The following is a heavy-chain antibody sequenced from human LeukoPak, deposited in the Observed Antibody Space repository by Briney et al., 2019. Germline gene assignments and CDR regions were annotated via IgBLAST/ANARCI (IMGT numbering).Heavy chain of an antibody. J-gene: IGHJ5*02. CDR1: GFTFSSYG. D-gene: IGHD3-3*01. Sequence: GGSLRPSCAASGFTFSSYGMHWVRQAPGKGLEWVAVIPYDGSNKYYADSVKGRFTISRDNSKNTLYLQMNSLRAEDTAVYYCAKSNLFLEWLDWFDPWGQGTLVTVSS. CDR2: IPYDGSNK. V-gene: IGHV3-30*18. CDR3: AKSNLFLEWLDWFDP.